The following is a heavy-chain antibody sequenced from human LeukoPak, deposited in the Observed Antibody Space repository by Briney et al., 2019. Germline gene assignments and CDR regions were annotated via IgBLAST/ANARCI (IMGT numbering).Heavy chain of an antibody. Sequence: ASVTVSCKVSGYTLTELSMHWVRQAPGKGLEWMGGFDPEDGETIYAQKFQGRVTMTEDTSTDTAYMELSSLRSEDTAVYYCATVSSPAPSLRPSAAGTPLFDYWGQGTLVTVSS. V-gene: IGHV1-24*01. CDR1: GYTLTELS. CDR2: FDPEDGET. D-gene: IGHD6-13*01. CDR3: ATVSSPAPSLRPSAAGTPLFDY. J-gene: IGHJ4*02.